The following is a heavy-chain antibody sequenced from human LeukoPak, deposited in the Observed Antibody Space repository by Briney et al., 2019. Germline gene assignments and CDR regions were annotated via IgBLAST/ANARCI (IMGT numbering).Heavy chain of an antibody. CDR3: AKGDAGGYCSGGSCYWSAPFDP. J-gene: IGHJ5*02. CDR2: ISGSGGST. CDR1: GFTFSSYA. V-gene: IGHV3-23*01. D-gene: IGHD2-15*01. Sequence: GGSLRLSCAASGFTFSSYAMSWVRQAPGKGLEWVSAISGSGGSTYYADSVKGRFTISRDNSKNTLYLQMNSLRAEDTAVYYCAKGDAGGYCSGGSCYWSAPFDPWGQGTLVTVSS.